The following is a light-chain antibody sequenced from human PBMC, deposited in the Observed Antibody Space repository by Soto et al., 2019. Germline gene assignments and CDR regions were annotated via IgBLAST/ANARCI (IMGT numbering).Light chain of an antibody. CDR2: GAS. J-gene: IGKJ1*01. Sequence: VLTQSPGTLSLSLGDRATLSCRASQTVDHAYVAWYQQTPGQPPSLLIYGASTRATDIPERFSGSGSGTDFTLTISRLEPEDAAVYYCQQYGNSPWTFGQGTKVEIK. CDR3: QQYGNSPWT. CDR1: QTVDHAY. V-gene: IGKV3-20*01.